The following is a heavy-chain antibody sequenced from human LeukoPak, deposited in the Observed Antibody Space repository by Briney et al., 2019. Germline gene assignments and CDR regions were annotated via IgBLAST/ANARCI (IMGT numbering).Heavy chain of an antibody. CDR3: ARVGGPHGYYYDSSGHYPFDY. CDR1: DYTFTSYG. V-gene: IGHV1-18*01. CDR2: ISAYNGNT. Sequence: ASVKVSCKASDYTFTSYGISWVRQAPGQGLEWMGWISAYNGNTNYAQKLQGRVTMTTDTSTSTAYMELRSLRSDDTAVYYCARVGGPHGYYYDSSGHYPFDYWGQGTLVTVSS. J-gene: IGHJ4*02. D-gene: IGHD3-22*01.